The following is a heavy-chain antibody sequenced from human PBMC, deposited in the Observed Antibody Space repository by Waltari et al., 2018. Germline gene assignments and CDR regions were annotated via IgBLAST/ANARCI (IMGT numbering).Heavy chain of an antibody. V-gene: IGHV4-59*01. D-gene: IGHD3-3*01. CDR1: GGSISSYY. J-gene: IGHJ3*02. CDR2: THYSGDT. Sequence: QVQLQESGPGLVQPSETLSLTCAVSGGSISSYYWSWIRQPPGKGLEWIGCTHYSGDTNSNPSLKSRVTISLDTSQNQFSLKLSSVTAADTAVYYCARATIFGIVIDAFDIWGQGTMVTVSS. CDR3: ARATIFGIVIDAFDI.